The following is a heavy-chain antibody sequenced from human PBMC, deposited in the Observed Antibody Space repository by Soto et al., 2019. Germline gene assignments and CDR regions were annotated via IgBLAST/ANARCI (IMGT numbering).Heavy chain of an antibody. V-gene: IGHV4-59*08. CDR1: GGSISSDY. D-gene: IGHD2-21*02. J-gene: IGHJ6*02. CDR2: IHHSGSI. Sequence: PSETLSLTCTVAGGSISSDYWSWIRQPPGKGLEWIGYIHHSGSILYNPSLKSRVTISVDTSKNQFSLHLTSVTAADTAVYFCARGDDGGDSLDVWGQGTTVTVSS. CDR3: ARGDDGGDSLDV.